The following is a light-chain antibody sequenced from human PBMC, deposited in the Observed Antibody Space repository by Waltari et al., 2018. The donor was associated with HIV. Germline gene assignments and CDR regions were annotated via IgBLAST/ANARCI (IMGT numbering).Light chain of an antibody. CDR2: DVS. V-gene: IGLV2-14*03. CDR3: SSYTSNITRV. J-gene: IGLJ3*02. CDR1: SSDVGGYNY. Sequence: QSALTQPASVSGSPGQSITISCTGTSSDVGGYNYVSWYQQHPGKAPKLMIYDVSNRPSGVSNLFSGSKSGNTASLTISGLQAEDEADYYCSSYTSNITRVFGGGTKLTVL.